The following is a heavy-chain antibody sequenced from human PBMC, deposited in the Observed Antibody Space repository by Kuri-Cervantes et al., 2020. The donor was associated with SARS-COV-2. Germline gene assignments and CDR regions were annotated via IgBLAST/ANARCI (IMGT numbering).Heavy chain of an antibody. Sequence: GESLKISCAASGFTFSGHWIHWVRQAPGKGLVRVSRINPDGSYTNNADSVKGLFTLSRDNAKNMLFLQMNSLRAEDTAVYYCVRDGHHWNFDYWGQGTLVTVSS. V-gene: IGHV3-74*01. CDR3: VRDGHHWNFDY. CDR1: GFTFSGHW. D-gene: IGHD1-1*01. CDR2: INPDGSYT. J-gene: IGHJ4*02.